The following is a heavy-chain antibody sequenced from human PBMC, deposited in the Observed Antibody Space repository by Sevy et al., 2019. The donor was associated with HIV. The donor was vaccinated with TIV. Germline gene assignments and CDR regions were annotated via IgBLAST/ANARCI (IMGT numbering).Heavy chain of an antibody. V-gene: IGHV3-23*01. CDR2: IYGSRGVT. CDR1: GFTFSSYA. Sequence: GGSLRLSCAASGFTFSSYALNWVRQAPGKGLEWVSTIYGSRGVTYYADYVKGRSTISRDNSKNTLYLQMNSLRTEDTAVYFCAGGRYDSSGSFDAFDIWGQGTMVTVSS. J-gene: IGHJ3*02. D-gene: IGHD3-22*01. CDR3: AGGRYDSSGSFDAFDI.